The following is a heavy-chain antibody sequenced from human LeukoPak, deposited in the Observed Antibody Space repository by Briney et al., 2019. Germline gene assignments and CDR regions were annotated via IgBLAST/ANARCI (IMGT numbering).Heavy chain of an antibody. CDR3: AREGREVYGSGSPDDY. Sequence: VKVSCKASGGTFSSYAISWVRQAPGQGLEWMGGIIPIFGTANYAQKFQGRVTITADKSTSTAYMELSSLRSEDTAVYYCAREGREVYGSGSPDDYWGQGTLVTVSS. V-gene: IGHV1-69*13. J-gene: IGHJ4*02. CDR1: GGTFSSYA. CDR2: IIPIFGTA. D-gene: IGHD3-10*01.